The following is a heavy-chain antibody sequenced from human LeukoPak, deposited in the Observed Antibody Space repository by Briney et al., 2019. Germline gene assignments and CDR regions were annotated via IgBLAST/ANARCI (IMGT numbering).Heavy chain of an antibody. CDR3: AREGGDSPSPEYDY. Sequence: GGSLRLSCAASGFTFSSYAMHWVRQAPGKGLEYVSAISSNGGSTYYANSVKGRFTISRDNSKNTLYLQMGSLRAEDMAVYYCAREGGDSPSPEYDYWGQGTLVTVSS. CDR2: ISSNGGST. CDR1: GFTFSSYA. V-gene: IGHV3-64*01. D-gene: IGHD1-14*01. J-gene: IGHJ4*02.